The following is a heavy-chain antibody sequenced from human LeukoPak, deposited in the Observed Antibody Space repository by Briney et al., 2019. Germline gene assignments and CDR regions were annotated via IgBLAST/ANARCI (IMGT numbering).Heavy chain of an antibody. V-gene: IGHV1-2*02. CDR1: GYTFTGYY. Sequence: ASVKVSCKASGYTFTGYYMHWVRQAPGQGLEWMGWINPNSGGTNYAQKFQGRVTMTRDTSISTAYMELSRLRSDDTAVYYCARLDYYDSSGYPYLTYWGQGTLVTVSS. J-gene: IGHJ4*02. CDR2: INPNSGGT. CDR3: ARLDYYDSSGYPYLTY. D-gene: IGHD3-22*01.